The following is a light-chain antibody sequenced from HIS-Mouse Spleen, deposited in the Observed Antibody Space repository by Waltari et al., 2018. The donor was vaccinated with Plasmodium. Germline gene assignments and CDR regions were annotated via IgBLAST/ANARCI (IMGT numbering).Light chain of an antibody. V-gene: IGLV3-25*03. CDR2: EDS. Sequence: SYELTQPPSVSVSPGQTARITCSGDALPKQYAYWYQQKSGQAPVLVIYEDSKRPSGIPERFSGSSSGTIVTLTISGVQAEDEADYYCLSADSSGTYVVFGGGTKLTVL. CDR3: LSADSSGTYVV. CDR1: ALPKQY. J-gene: IGLJ2*01.